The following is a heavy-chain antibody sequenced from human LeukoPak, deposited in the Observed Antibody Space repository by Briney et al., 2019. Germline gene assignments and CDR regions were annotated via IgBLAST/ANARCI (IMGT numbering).Heavy chain of an antibody. J-gene: IGHJ4*02. Sequence: SETLSLTCTVSGYFIRSGFYWGWIRQPPGKGLEWIGSFYHSGSTYYNPSLESRVTISLDTSKNQLSLKLTSVTAADTAVYYCASYDFWSGYLTIDYWGQGTLVTVSS. CDR2: FYHSGST. V-gene: IGHV4-38-2*02. CDR1: GYFIRSGFY. CDR3: ASYDFWSGYLTIDY. D-gene: IGHD3-3*01.